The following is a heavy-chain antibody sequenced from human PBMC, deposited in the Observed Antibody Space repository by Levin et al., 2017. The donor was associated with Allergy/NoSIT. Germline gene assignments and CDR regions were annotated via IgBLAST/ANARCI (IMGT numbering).Heavy chain of an antibody. V-gene: IGHV3-9*01. J-gene: IGHJ6*02. CDR3: AKDIGYYYGMDV. Sequence: GGSLRLSCAASGFTFDDYAMHWVRQAPGKGLEWVSGISWNSGSIGYVDSVKGRFTISRDNAKNSLYLQMNSLRAEDTALYYCAKDIGYYYGMDVWGQGTTLTVSS. CDR1: GFTFDDYA. CDR2: ISWNSGSI.